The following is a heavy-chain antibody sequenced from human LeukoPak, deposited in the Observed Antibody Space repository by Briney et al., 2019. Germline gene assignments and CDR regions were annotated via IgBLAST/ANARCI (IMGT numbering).Heavy chain of an antibody. CDR1: GGTFSSYA. CDR3: ARVALLYCGGDCNYYYMDV. D-gene: IGHD2-21*01. CDR2: IIPIFGTA. J-gene: IGHJ6*03. V-gene: IGHV1-69*13. Sequence: SVKVSCKASGGTFSSYAISWVRQAPGQGLEWMGGIIPIFGTANYAQKFQGRVTITADESTSTAYMELSSLRSEDTAVYYCARVALLYCGGDCNYYYMDVWGKGTTVTVSS.